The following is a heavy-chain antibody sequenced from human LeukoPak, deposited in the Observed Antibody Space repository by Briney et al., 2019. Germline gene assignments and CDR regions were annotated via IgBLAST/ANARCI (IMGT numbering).Heavy chain of an antibody. J-gene: IGHJ5*02. Sequence: PSETLSLTCTVSGSSISSYYWSWIRQPPGKGLEWIGYIYYSGSTNYNPSLKSRVTISVDTSKNQFSLKLSSVTAADTAVYYCARRSGGSRTAFDPWGQGTLVTVSS. CDR1: GSSISSYY. CDR2: IYYSGST. V-gene: IGHV4-59*01. D-gene: IGHD2-15*01. CDR3: ARRSGGSRTAFDP.